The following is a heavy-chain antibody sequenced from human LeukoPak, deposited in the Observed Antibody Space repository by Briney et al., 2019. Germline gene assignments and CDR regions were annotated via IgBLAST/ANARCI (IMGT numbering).Heavy chain of an antibody. J-gene: IGHJ4*02. CDR2: IRYSGRT. V-gene: IGHV4-59*01. D-gene: IGHD6-19*01. Sequence: SETLSLTCTASDDSISRDFWTWIRQPPGKGLEWIGYIRYSGRTEYNPSLKSRVIISIQTSKNQFSLQLTSVTAADTAIYCCARLPDVSGWPFDYWGQGILVTVSS. CDR1: DDSISRDF. CDR3: ARLPDVSGWPFDY.